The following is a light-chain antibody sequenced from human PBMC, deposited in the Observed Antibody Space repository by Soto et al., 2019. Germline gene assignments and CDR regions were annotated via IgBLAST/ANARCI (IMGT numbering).Light chain of an antibody. V-gene: IGLV2-18*02. J-gene: IGLJ1*01. CDR1: RRDVGSSNG. CDR3: SSYTSSSTYV. CDR2: DVS. Sequence: SVLTQPPPLSGSPGQSVALSRTGNRRDVGSSNGVSWYQQPPGTAPKLMIYDVSNRPSGVPDRFSGSKSGNTASLTISGLQAEDEADYYCSSYTSSSTYVFGSGTKVTVL.